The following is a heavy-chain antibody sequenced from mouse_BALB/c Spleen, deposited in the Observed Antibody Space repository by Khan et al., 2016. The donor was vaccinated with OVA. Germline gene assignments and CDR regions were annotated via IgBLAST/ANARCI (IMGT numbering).Heavy chain of an antibody. J-gene: IGHJ3*01. Sequence: EVELVESGGGLVKPGGSLKLSCAASGFTFSNYAMSWVRQSPEKGLEWVASISSGDSTYYPDSVKGRFTISRDNAMNILYLQMSSLRSEDTAMYYCARDYWFAYWGQGTLVTVSA. V-gene: IGHV5-6-5*01. CDR1: GFTFSNYA. CDR2: ISSGDST. CDR3: ARDYWFAY.